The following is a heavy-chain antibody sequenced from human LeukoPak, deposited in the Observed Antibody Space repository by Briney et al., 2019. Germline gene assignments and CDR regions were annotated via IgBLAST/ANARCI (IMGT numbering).Heavy chain of an antibody. Sequence: PGGSLRLSCAASGFTFSSYAMSWVRPAPGKGLEWVSAISGSGGGAYYADSVKGLFTISRDNSKNTLYLQMNSLRAEDTAVYYCAKGGNTASFDYWGQGTLVTVSS. CDR3: AKGGNTASFDY. CDR2: ISGSGGGA. CDR1: GFTFSSYA. J-gene: IGHJ4*02. D-gene: IGHD5-18*01. V-gene: IGHV3-23*01.